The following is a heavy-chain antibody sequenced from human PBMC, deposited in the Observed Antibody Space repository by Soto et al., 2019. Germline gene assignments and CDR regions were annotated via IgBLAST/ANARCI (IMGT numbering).Heavy chain of an antibody. D-gene: IGHD3-22*01. CDR2: ISSSSSYT. V-gene: IGHV3-11*06. J-gene: IGHJ5*02. CDR3: VRSMIVVVGGVNWFDP. Sequence: QVQLVESGGGLVKPGGSLRLSCAASGFTFSDYYMSWIRQAPGKGLEWVSYISSSSSYTNYADSVKGRFTISRDNAKNSLYLQMNSLRAEDTAVYYCVRSMIVVVGGVNWFDPWGQGTLVTVSS. CDR1: GFTFSDYY.